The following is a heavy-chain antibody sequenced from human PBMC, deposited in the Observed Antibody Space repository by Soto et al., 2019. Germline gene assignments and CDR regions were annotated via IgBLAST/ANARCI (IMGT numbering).Heavy chain of an antibody. J-gene: IGHJ6*03. CDR1: GCSISSYY. D-gene: IGHD1-26*01. CDR2: IYYSGST. Sequence: PSETLSLTCTVSGCSISSYYWSWIRQPPGKGLEWIGYIYYSGSTNYNPSLKSRVTISVDTSKNQFSLKLSSVTAADTAVYYCARDKTSNWESDYYYYYIDVWGKGTTVTVSS. CDR3: ARDKTSNWESDYYYYYIDV. V-gene: IGHV4-59*01.